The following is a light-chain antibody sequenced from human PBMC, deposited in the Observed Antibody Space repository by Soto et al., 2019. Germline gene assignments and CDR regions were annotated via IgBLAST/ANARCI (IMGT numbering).Light chain of an antibody. V-gene: IGLV1-44*01. CDR1: SSNIGSNT. J-gene: IGLJ2*01. CDR2: SNN. Sequence: QSVLTQPPSASGTPGQRVTISCSGSSSNIGSNTVNWYQQLPGTATQLLIYSNNQRPSGVPDRFSGSKSGTSASLAISVLQSEDEADYYCAAWDDSINGPVFGGGTKLTVL. CDR3: AAWDDSINGPV.